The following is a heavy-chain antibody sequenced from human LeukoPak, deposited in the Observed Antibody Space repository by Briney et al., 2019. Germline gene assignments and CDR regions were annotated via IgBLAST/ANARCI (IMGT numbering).Heavy chain of an antibody. Sequence: ASVKVSCKASGYTFTSYDINWVRQATGQGLEWMGWMNPNSGNTGYTQKFQGRVTMTRNTSISTTYVELSSLRSEDTAVYYCARGSELLFVEATIDYWGQGTLVTVSS. D-gene: IGHD2-2*01. CDR1: GYTFTSYD. J-gene: IGHJ4*02. CDR3: ARGSELLFVEATIDY. CDR2: MNPNSGNT. V-gene: IGHV1-8*01.